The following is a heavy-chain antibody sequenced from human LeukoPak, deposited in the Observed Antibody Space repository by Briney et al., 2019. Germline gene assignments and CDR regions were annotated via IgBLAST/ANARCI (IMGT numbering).Heavy chain of an antibody. CDR2: IYSGGST. D-gene: IGHD3-10*01. CDR3: AKDSVWFGDLLGGMDV. Sequence: GGSLRLSCAASGFTVSSNYMSWVRQAPGKGLEWVSVIYSGGSTYYADSVKGRFTISRDNSKNTLYLQMDTLRTEDTAAYYCAKDSVWFGDLLGGMDVWGQRTTVTVSS. CDR1: GFTVSSNY. J-gene: IGHJ6*02. V-gene: IGHV3-53*05.